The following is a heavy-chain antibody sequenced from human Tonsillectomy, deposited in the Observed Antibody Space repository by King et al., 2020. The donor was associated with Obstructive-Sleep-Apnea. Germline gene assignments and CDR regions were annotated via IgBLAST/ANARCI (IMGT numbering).Heavy chain of an antibody. CDR1: GGSITSRSHY. V-gene: IGHV4-39*07. D-gene: IGHD3-22*01. J-gene: IGHJ6*02. CDR2: IFYSGRT. CDR3: AREMIYDNAAYYYYFYYGMDV. Sequence: QLQESGPRLVKPSQTLSLTCTVSGGSITSRSHYWGWIRQPPGKGLEWIGTIFYSGRTYYNPSLKSQITISVDTSKNQFSLRLSSVTAADTAVYYCAREMIYDNAAYYYYFYYGMDVWGQGTTVTVSS.